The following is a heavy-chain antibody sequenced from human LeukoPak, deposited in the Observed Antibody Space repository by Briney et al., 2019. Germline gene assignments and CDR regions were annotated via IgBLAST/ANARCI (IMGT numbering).Heavy chain of an antibody. D-gene: IGHD3-10*01. CDR3: ARRTGGSGSYDY. J-gene: IGHJ4*02. CDR1: GGSMSIYY. V-gene: IGHV4-4*07. Sequence: SETLSLTCAVSGGSMSIYYWSWIRQPAGKGLEWIGRIYTSGSTNYNPSLKSRVTMSVDTSKNQFSLKLSSVTAADTAVYYCARRTGGSGSYDYWGQGTLVTVSS. CDR2: IYTSGST.